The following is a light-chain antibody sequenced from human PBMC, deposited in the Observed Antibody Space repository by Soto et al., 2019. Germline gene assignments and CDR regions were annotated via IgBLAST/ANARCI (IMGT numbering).Light chain of an antibody. Sequence: VVMTQSPATLSLSPGERATLSCRASQSVITNLAWYQQKPGQDPSRLIRDASTRAAGLPARFSGSGSGTELTLPISSLQSEDFAVDYCQQYNNWPRTFGQGTKVDIK. CDR2: DAS. CDR1: QSVITN. CDR3: QQYNNWPRT. V-gene: IGKV3-15*01. J-gene: IGKJ1*01.